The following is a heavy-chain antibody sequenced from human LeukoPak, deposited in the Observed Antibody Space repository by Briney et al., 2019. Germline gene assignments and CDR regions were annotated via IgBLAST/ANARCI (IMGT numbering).Heavy chain of an antibody. J-gene: IGHJ4*02. CDR2: ISSSSSYI. D-gene: IGHD4-23*01. CDR1: GFTFSSYT. Sequence: GGSLRLSCAASGFTFSSYTMSWVRQTPGKGLEWVSSISSSSSYIFYADSVKGRFTISRDNAKNSPYLQMNSLRAEDTAVYYCARDRTTVVTYMYYFDYWGQGTLVTVSS. V-gene: IGHV3-21*01. CDR3: ARDRTTVVTYMYYFDY.